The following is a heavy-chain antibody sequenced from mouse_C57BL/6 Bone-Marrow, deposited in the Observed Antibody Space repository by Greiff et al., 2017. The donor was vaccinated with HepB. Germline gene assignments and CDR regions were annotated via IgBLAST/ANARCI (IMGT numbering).Heavy chain of an antibody. CDR2: IRNKANNHAT. CDR3: TRPKITNYYAMDY. D-gene: IGHD2-4*01. J-gene: IGHJ4*01. CDR1: GFTFSDAW. V-gene: IGHV6-6*01. Sequence: DVMLVESGGGLVQPGGSMKLSCAASGFTFSDAWMDWVRQSPEKGLEWVAEIRNKANNHATYYAESVKGRFTISRDDSKSSVYLQMNSLRAEDTGIYYCTRPKITNYYAMDYWGQGTSVTVSS.